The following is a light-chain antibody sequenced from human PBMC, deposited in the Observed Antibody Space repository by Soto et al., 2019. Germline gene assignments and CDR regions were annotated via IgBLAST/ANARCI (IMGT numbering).Light chain of an antibody. J-gene: IGKJ1*01. CDR2: KAS. V-gene: IGKV1-5*03. CDR3: QQYNSSPT. CDR1: QSISSW. Sequence: DIQMTQSPSTLSASVGDRVTITCRASQSISSWLAWYQQKPGKAPKLLIYKASSLESGVPSRFSGSGSGTEFTLTISSLQPDDFATYYCQQYNSSPTVGHGTKVEFK.